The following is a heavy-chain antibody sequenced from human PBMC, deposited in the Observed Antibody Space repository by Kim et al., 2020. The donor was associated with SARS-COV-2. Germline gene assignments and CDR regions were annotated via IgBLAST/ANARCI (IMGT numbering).Heavy chain of an antibody. Sequence: TYYADSVKGRFTISTDNSKNTLYLQMNSLRAEDTAVYYCARYSYGYEGGNWGQGTLVTVSS. CDR2: T. J-gene: IGHJ4*02. D-gene: IGHD5-18*01. CDR3: ARYSYGYEGGN. V-gene: IGHV3-66*01.